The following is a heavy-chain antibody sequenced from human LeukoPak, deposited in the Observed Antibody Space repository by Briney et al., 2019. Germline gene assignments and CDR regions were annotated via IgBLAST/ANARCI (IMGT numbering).Heavy chain of an antibody. D-gene: IGHD1-26*01. CDR2: ISYHGRNK. CDR3: AGGAHRIEGADRPPFDY. CDR1: GFTFSSYA. J-gene: IGHJ4*02. V-gene: IGHV3-30*04. Sequence: QPGGSLRLSCAASGFTFSSYAMHWVRQAPGKGLEWVAVISYHGRNKNYADSVKGRFTISRDNSKNTLYVQMDSLRAEDTAVYHCAGGAHRIEGADRPPFDYWGQGTLVTVSS.